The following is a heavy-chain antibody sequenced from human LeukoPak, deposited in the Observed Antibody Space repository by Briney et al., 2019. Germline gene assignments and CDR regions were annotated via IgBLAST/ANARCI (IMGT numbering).Heavy chain of an antibody. D-gene: IGHD3-16*01. CDR3: ARDPGRGGTADMDY. V-gene: IGHV3-7*01. Sequence: GGSLRLSCAASGFTFSDYWMNWVRQAPGKGLEWVANIREDGSVKNYVDSVKGRFTIARDNAKDSLFLEMNSLRDEDTAVYYCARDPGRGGTADMDYWGQGTLVTVSS. CDR1: GFTFSDYW. CDR2: IREDGSVK. J-gene: IGHJ4*02.